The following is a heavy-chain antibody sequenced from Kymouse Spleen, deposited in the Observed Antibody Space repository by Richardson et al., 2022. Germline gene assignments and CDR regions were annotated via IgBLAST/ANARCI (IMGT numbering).Heavy chain of an antibody. CDR2: INHSGST. J-gene: IGHJ4*02. V-gene: IGHV4-34*01. Sequence: QVQLQQWGAGLLKPSETLSLTCAVYGGSFSGYYWSWIRQPPGKGLEWIGEINHSGSTNYNPSLKSRVTISVDTSKNQFSLKLSSVTAADTAVYYCARGLTMVRGLDYWGQGTLVTVSS. CDR3: ARGLTMVRGLDY. D-gene: IGHD3-10*01. CDR1: GGSFSGYY.